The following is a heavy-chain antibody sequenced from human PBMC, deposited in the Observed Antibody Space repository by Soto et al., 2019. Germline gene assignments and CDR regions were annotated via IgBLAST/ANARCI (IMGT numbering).Heavy chain of an antibody. CDR1: GFTFSSYS. CDR3: ARDSRYCSSTSCSPEYYFDY. J-gene: IGHJ4*02. CDR2: ISSSSSYI. D-gene: IGHD2-2*01. Sequence: EVQLVESGGGLVKPGGSLRLSCAASGFTFSSYSMNWVRQAPGKGLEWVSSISSSSSYIYYADSVKGRFTISRDNAKNSLYLQMNSVRAEDTAVYYCARDSRYCSSTSCSPEYYFDYWGQGTLVTVSS. V-gene: IGHV3-21*01.